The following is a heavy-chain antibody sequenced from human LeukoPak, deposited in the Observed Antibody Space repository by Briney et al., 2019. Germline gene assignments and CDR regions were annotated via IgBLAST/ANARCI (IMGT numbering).Heavy chain of an antibody. Sequence: KSSETLSLTCTVSGGSISSYFWSWFRQPPGKGLEWIGYISYSGSTNYNPSLKSRVTISVDTSENQFSLKLSSVTAADTAVYYCVALLAAAGYYWGQGTLVTVSS. CDR2: ISYSGST. D-gene: IGHD6-13*01. CDR3: VALLAAAGYY. J-gene: IGHJ4*02. V-gene: IGHV4-59*08. CDR1: GGSISSYF.